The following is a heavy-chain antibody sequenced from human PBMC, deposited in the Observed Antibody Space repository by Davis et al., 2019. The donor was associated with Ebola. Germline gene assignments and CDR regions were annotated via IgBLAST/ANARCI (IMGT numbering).Heavy chain of an antibody. Sequence: GSLRLSCTVSGASISSRSYYWGWIRQPPGKGLEWVGSFSYGDNTHYYNPSLRSRVTISVDTSRNQFSLKLSSAAAADTAVYYCARPWYSGTYYDAYDIWGQGTMVAVSS. V-gene: IGHV4-39*01. CDR2: FSYGDNT. D-gene: IGHD1-26*01. CDR3: ARPWYSGTYYDAYDI. J-gene: IGHJ3*02. CDR1: GASISSRSYY.